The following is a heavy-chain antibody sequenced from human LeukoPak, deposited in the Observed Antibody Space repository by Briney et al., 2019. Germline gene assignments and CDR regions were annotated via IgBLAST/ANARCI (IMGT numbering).Heavy chain of an antibody. Sequence: SQTLSLTCAISGDSVSSKSAAWNWIRQSPSRGLEWLGRTYYRSKWSTDYAVSVKSRITVNPDTSKNQFSLQLDSVTPEDTAVYYCGRAATVDGTYYAVDYWGQGTLVTVSS. CDR2: TYYRSKWST. CDR1: GDSVSSKSAA. V-gene: IGHV6-1*01. CDR3: GRAATVDGTYYAVDY. J-gene: IGHJ4*02. D-gene: IGHD1-26*01.